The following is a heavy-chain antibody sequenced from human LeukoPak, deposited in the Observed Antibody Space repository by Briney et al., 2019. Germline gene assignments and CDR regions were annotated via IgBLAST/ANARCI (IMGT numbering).Heavy chain of an antibody. J-gene: IGHJ5*02. D-gene: IGHD3-22*01. Sequence: SETLSLTCTVSGGSISSYYWSWIRQPPGKGLEWIGYIYYSGSTNYNPSLKSRVTISVDMSKNQFSLKLSSVTAADTAVYYCARHGYYYDSSGYYGNNWFDPWGQGTLVTVSS. CDR3: ARHGYYYDSSGYYGNNWFDP. CDR2: IYYSGST. V-gene: IGHV4-59*08. CDR1: GGSISSYY.